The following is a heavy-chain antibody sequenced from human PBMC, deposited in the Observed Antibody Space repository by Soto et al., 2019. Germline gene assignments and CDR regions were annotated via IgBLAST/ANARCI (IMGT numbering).Heavy chain of an antibody. J-gene: IGHJ6*03. Sequence: QVQLVQSGAEVKKPGASVKVSCKASGYTFTSYDINWVRQATGQGLEWMGWMNPNSGNTGYAQKFQGRVTMTRNTSISTAYMELSSLRSEDTAAYYCARWGIAAAGSYYYYYMDVWGKGTTVTVSS. CDR3: ARWGIAAAGSYYYYYMDV. CDR1: GYTFTSYD. V-gene: IGHV1-8*01. CDR2: MNPNSGNT. D-gene: IGHD6-13*01.